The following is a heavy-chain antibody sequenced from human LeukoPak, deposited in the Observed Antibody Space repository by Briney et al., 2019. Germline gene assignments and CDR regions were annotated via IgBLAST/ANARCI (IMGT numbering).Heavy chain of an antibody. Sequence: GALRLSCVDPRDSFREFIMHRVRQALGKRLEWVSSIRSSGLYTYYADSVKGRFTISRDNARNSLYLQMNSLTTEDTAVYYCARASSIDYWGQGTLVTVSS. D-gene: IGHD3-10*01. CDR3: ARASSIDY. CDR1: RDSFREFI. J-gene: IGHJ4*02. CDR2: IRSSGLYT. V-gene: IGHV3-21*01.